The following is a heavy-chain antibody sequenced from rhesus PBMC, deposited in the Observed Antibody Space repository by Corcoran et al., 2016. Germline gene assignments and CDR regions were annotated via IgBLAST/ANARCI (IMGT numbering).Heavy chain of an antibody. CDR3: ARDRCPGAY. Sequence: QVQLQESGPGLVKPSDTLSLTCAVSGYPISSGYVWGWIRHPPGKGLECIGQIYGVSVSTYYNPAIKSPITLSIDTSKHQLYLKLSSVTTADTAVYYCARDRCPGAYWDQGVLVTVSS. V-gene: IGHV4-127*01. D-gene: IGHD3-40*01. J-gene: IGHJ4*01. CDR2: IYGVSVST. CDR1: GYPISSGYV.